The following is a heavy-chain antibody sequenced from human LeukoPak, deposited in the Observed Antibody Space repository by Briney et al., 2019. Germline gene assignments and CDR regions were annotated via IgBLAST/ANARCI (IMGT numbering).Heavy chain of an antibody. D-gene: IGHD4-17*01. CDR1: GYSFTSYW. J-gene: IGHJ3*02. CDR3: ARHVRGDYSDAFDI. CDR2: IYPGDSDT. Sequence: GESLQISCKGSGYSFTSYWIGWVRQMPGKGLEWMGIIYPGDSDTRYSPSFQGQVTISADKSISTAYRQWSSLKASDTAVYYCARHVRGDYSDAFDIWGQGTMVTVSS. V-gene: IGHV5-51*01.